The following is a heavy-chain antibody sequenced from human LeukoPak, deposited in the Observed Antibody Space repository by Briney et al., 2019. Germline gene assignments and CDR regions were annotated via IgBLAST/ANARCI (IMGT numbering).Heavy chain of an antibody. CDR1: GGSISSYY. V-gene: IGHV4-59*08. CDR2: IYYSGST. D-gene: IGHD3-16*01. Sequence: PSETLSLTCTVSGGSISSYYWSWIRQPPGKGLEWIGYIYYSGSTNYNPSLKSRVTISLDTSKNQFSLTLSSVTAADTAVYYCARHALGGVQYWYFDLWGRGTRVTVSS. CDR3: ARHALGGVQYWYFDL. J-gene: IGHJ2*01.